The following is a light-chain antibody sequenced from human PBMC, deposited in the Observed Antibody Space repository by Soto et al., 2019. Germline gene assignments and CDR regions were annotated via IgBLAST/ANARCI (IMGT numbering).Light chain of an antibody. CDR1: QSLVHSDGIAY. CDR2: KVS. CDR3: MQGTHWPIN. J-gene: IGKJ5*01. V-gene: IGKV2-30*02. Sequence: DVVMTHSPLSLPVTLVQPASISFMSNQSLVHSDGIAYFSWFQQRPGRSPRRLIYKVSNRDSGVPARFSGSGSGTDFALKISRVEAEDVGVYYCMQGTHWPINFGQGTRLEIK.